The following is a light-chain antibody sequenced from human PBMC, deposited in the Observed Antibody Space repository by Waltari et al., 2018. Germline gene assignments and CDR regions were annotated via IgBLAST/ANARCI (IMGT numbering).Light chain of an antibody. CDR2: KVS. J-gene: IGKJ1*01. V-gene: IGKV2-30*01. Sequence: DAVMTQSPLSLPVSLGQPASISCKSSQSLVFSDGKTYLHWFHQRPGQSPRRLIYKVSNRDSGVPDRFSGSWSGTDFTLKISRVEAEDVGVYYCMQTTHWPRTFGQGTKVEIK. CDR3: MQTTHWPRT. CDR1: QSLVFSDGKTY.